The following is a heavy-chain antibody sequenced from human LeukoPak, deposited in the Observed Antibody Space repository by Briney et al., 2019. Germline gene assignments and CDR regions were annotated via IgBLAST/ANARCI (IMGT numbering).Heavy chain of an antibody. V-gene: IGHV3-48*04. J-gene: IGHJ4*02. CDR3: ARDFWSGYYTED. D-gene: IGHD3-3*01. CDR2: ISGSSSGSTSII. CDR1: GIIFSTYA. Sequence: GGSLRLSCEFSGIIFSTYAMNWVRQAPGKSLEWISYISGSSSGSTSIIHYADSVKGRLTISRDNAKNSLHLQMDSLSAEDTAVYYCARDFWSGYYTEDWGQGALVIVSS.